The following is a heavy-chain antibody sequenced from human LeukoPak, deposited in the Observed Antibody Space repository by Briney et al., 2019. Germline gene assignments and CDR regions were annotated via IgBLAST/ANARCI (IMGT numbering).Heavy chain of an antibody. J-gene: IGHJ4*02. D-gene: IGHD3-22*01. CDR1: GFTFSSYV. Sequence: GGSLRLSCAASGFTFSSYVMYWVRQAPGKGLEYVSSISSNGGSTYYANSVKGRFTISRDNSKNTLYLQMGSLRAEDMAVYYCARGGRSKYDSSGYLNYFDYWGQGTLVTVSS. CDR2: ISSNGGST. CDR3: ARGGRSKYDSSGYLNYFDY. V-gene: IGHV3-64*01.